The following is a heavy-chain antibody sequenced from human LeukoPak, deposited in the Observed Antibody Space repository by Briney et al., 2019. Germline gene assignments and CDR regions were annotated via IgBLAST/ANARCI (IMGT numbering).Heavy chain of an antibody. V-gene: IGHV3-30*02. D-gene: IGHD3-10*01. J-gene: IGHJ4*02. CDR2: IRYDGSNK. Sequence: GGSLRLSCAASGFTFSSYGMHWVRQAPGKGLEWGAFIRYDGSNKYYADSVRGRFTISRDNSKNTLYLQMNSLRAEDTAVYYCAKDRSSRFGESGFDYWGQGTLVTVSS. CDR1: GFTFSSYG. CDR3: AKDRSSRFGESGFDY.